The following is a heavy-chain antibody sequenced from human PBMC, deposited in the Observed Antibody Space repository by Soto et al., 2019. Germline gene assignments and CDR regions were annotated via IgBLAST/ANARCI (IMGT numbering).Heavy chain of an antibody. Sequence: QVQLQESGPGLVKPSQSLSLTCTVSGGSISSIQYYWSGIRQHTGKGLEWIGNIYYNGSTYYNPSLKSRVMISVDTSKNRFSLKLSSVTAADTAVYYCARDRVLHSGYGPYGMDVWGQGTTVTVSS. CDR1: GGSISSIQYY. J-gene: IGHJ6*02. V-gene: IGHV4-31*03. D-gene: IGHD5-12*01. CDR3: ARDRVLHSGYGPYGMDV. CDR2: IYYNGST.